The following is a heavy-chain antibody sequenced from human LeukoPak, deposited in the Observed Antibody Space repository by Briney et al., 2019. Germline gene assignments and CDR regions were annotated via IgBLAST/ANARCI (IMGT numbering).Heavy chain of an antibody. D-gene: IGHD3-3*01. Sequence: QSGGSLRLSCAASGFTFSSYWMHWVRQAPGKGLVWVSRINSDGSSTSYADSVKGRFTISRDNAKNTLYLQMNSLRAEDTAVYYCARADFWSGSRDYYYYGMDVWGQGTTVTVSS. CDR2: INSDGSST. V-gene: IGHV3-74*01. J-gene: IGHJ6*02. CDR3: ARADFWSGSRDYYYYGMDV. CDR1: GFTFSSYW.